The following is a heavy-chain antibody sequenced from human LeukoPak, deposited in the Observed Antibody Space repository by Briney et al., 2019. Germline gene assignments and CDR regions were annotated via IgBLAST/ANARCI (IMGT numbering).Heavy chain of an antibody. J-gene: IGHJ6*03. CDR2: IKQDGSEK. D-gene: IGHD6-13*01. V-gene: IGHV3-7*01. CDR1: GFSFSSYW. Sequence: GGSLRLSCAASGFSFSSYWMSWVRQAPGKGLEWGANIKQDGSEKYYVDSVKGRFTISRDNAKNSLYLQMNSLRAEDTAVYYCARDPGNYYYMDVWGKGTTVTVSS. CDR3: ARDPGNYYYMDV.